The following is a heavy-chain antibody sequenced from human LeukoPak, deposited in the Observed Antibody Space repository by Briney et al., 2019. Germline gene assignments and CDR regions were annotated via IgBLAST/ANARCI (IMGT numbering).Heavy chain of an antibody. Sequence: EGSLRLSCAASGFTFSSYAMSWVRQAPGKGLEWVSANSGSGGGTYYADSVKGRFTISRDNSKNTLYVQMNSLRAEDTAVYYCVKHTTVTTSPFAYWGQGTLVTVSS. CDR1: GFTFSSYA. CDR2: NSGSGGGT. D-gene: IGHD4-17*01. J-gene: IGHJ4*02. V-gene: IGHV3-23*01. CDR3: VKHTTVTTSPFAY.